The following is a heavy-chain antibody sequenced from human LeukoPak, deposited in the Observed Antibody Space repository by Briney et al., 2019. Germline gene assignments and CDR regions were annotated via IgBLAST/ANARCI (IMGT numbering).Heavy chain of an antibody. V-gene: IGHV3-9*01. D-gene: IGHD2-2*01. CDR2: ISWNSGSI. Sequence: PGMSLRLSCAASGFTFDDYAMHWVRQAPGKGLEWVSGISWNSGSIGYADSVKGRFTISRDNAKNSLYLQMNSLRAEDTALYYCAKDKYQLLRGAFDIWGQGTMVTVSS. CDR3: AKDKYQLLRGAFDI. CDR1: GFTFDDYA. J-gene: IGHJ3*02.